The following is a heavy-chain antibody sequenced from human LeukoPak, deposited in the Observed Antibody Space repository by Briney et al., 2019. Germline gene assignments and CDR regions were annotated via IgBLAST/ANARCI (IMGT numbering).Heavy chain of an antibody. CDR2: INHSGST. Sequence: ETQSLTCAAYGRSFSGYYWSWIRQPPGKGLEWIGEINHSGSTNYNQSFKGRVTISVDTSKNQFSLKLSTLSAEDTAVYYFARAHGSSSRIYYYYDMDGWGKGSTVS. V-gene: IGHV4-34*01. J-gene: IGHJ6*03. D-gene: IGHD6-6*01. CDR3: ARAHGSSSRIYYYYDMDG. CDR1: GRSFSGYY.